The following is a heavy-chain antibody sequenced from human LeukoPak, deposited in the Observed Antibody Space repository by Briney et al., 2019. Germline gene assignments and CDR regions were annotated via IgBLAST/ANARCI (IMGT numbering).Heavy chain of an antibody. CDR2: MNEYSTTI. CDR1: GFPFNSFW. Sequence: GGSLRLSCAASGFPFNSFWMHWVRHAPGKGLVWVSDMNEYSTTIRYADSVKGRFTISRDNAKSILYLQMNDLRAEDTAMYFCARGGVNPVDHWGQGTLVTVSS. D-gene: IGHD1-14*01. CDR3: ARGGVNPVDH. J-gene: IGHJ4*02. V-gene: IGHV3-74*01.